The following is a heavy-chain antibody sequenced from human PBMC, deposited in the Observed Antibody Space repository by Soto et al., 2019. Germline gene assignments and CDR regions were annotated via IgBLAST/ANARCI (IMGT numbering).Heavy chain of an antibody. Sequence: QLQLQESGPGLVKPSETLSLTCSVSGGSISSISFHWGWLRQPPGKVMECLGNIFYSGSTYYNPPLESRVTISADTSKNQCSLKLSSVTAADTAVYYCATAMGGDSGGYCHHWGQGTLVTVSS. D-gene: IGHD4-17*01. CDR1: GGSISSISFH. CDR2: IFYSGST. V-gene: IGHV4-39*01. J-gene: IGHJ1*01. CDR3: ATAMGGDSGGYCHH.